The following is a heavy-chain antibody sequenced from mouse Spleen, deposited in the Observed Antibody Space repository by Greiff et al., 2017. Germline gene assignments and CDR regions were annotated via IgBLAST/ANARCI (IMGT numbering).Heavy chain of an antibody. CDR2: IDPETGGT. CDR1: GYTFTDYE. Sequence: QVQLKESGAELVRPGASVTLSCKASGYTFTDYEMHWVKQTPVHGLEWIGAIDPETGGTAYNQKFKGKAILTADKSSSTAYMELRSLTSEDSAVYYCTRLIGLGRMDYWGQGTSVTVSS. J-gene: IGHJ4*01. CDR3: TRLIGLGRMDY. V-gene: IGHV1-15*01. D-gene: IGHD4-1*01.